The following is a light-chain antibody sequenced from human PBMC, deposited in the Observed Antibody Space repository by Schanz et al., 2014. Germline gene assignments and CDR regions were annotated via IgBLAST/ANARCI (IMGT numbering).Light chain of an antibody. CDR3: CSYAGSSTWV. J-gene: IGLJ3*02. V-gene: IGLV2-23*02. Sequence: QSVLTQPASVSGSPGQSITISCTGTSSDVGSYNLVSWYQQHPGKAPKLMLYEVSKRPSGVSNRISGSKSGNTASLTISGVQAEDEADYYCCSYAGSSTWVFGGGTKLTVL. CDR1: SSDVGSYNL. CDR2: EVS.